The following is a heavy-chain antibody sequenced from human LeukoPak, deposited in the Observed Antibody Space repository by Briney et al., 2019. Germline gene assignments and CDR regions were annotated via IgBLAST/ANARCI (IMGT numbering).Heavy chain of an antibody. V-gene: IGHV4-34*01. CDR1: GGSFSGYY. J-gene: IGHJ4*02. CDR3: ARVSTYYYGSGTLGY. D-gene: IGHD3-10*01. Sequence: SETLSLTCAVYGGSFSGYYWSWIRQPPGKGLEWIGEINHSGSTNYNPSLKSRVTISVDMSKNQFSLKLSSVTAADTAVYYCARVSTYYYGSGTLGYWGQGTLVTVSS. CDR2: INHSGST.